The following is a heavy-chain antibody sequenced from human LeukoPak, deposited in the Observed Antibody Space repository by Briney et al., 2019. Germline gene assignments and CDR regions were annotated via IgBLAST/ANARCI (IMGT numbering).Heavy chain of an antibody. D-gene: IGHD1-26*01. V-gene: IGHV3-73*01. Sequence: GGSLRLSCAASGFTFSGSAMHWVRQASGKGLEWVGRIRSKANSYATAYAASVKGRFTISRDDSKNTAYLQMNSLRAEDTAVYYCARGGSYLSAFDIWGQGTMVTVSS. CDR3: ARGGSYLSAFDI. J-gene: IGHJ3*02. CDR2: IRSKANSYAT. CDR1: GFTFSGSA.